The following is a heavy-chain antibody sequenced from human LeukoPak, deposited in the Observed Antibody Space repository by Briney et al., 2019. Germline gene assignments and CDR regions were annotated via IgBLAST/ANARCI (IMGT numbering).Heavy chain of an antibody. D-gene: IGHD3-9*01. Sequence: GGSLRLSFAASGFTFDDYAMHWVRQAPGKGLEWVSGISWNSGSIGYADSVKGRFTISRDNAKNSLYLQMNSLRAEDTALYYCAKDPTTGYLDYWGQGTLVTVSS. V-gene: IGHV3-9*01. CDR1: GFTFDDYA. J-gene: IGHJ4*02. CDR2: ISWNSGSI. CDR3: AKDPTTGYLDY.